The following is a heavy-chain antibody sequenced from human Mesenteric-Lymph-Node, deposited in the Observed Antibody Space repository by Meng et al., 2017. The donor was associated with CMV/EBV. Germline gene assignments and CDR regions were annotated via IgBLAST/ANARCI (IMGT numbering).Heavy chain of an antibody. CDR3: AKFSGRFLEISPVDH. CDR2: IRFDGSNN. Sequence: GGSLRLSCAASGFTFSSYGMHWVRQAPGKGLEWVAFIRFDGSNNYHADSVKGRFTISRDNFKNTLYLQMSSLRSEDTAVYYCAKFSGRFLEISPVDHWGQGTLVTVSS. V-gene: IGHV3-30*02. CDR1: GFTFSSYG. J-gene: IGHJ4*02. D-gene: IGHD3-3*01.